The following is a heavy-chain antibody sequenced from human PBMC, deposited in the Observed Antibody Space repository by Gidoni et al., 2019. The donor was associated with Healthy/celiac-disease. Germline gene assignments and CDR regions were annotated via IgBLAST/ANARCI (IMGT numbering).Heavy chain of an antibody. J-gene: IGHJ4*02. Sequence: EGQLVESGGGLVQPGWALRLSCAALGFTFRSEWMSWVRQAPGKVLEWVANIKQDGSEKYYVDSVKGRFTISRDNAKNSLYLQMNSLRAEDTAVYYCARDPYCTNGVCYVLDYWGQGTLVTVSS. CDR3: ARDPYCTNGVCYVLDY. V-gene: IGHV3-7*01. CDR1: GFTFRSEW. D-gene: IGHD2-8*01. CDR2: IKQDGSEK.